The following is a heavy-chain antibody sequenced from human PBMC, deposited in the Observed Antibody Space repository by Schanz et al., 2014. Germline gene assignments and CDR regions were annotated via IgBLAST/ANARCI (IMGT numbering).Heavy chain of an antibody. CDR1: GITFSSHS. Sequence: EEQLVESGGGLVQPGGSLRLSCAASGITFSSHSFNWVRQAPGKGLEWISYITYNGGTIYYADSVKGRFTISRDNAKNSLFLHMNSLRAEDTAVYYCVRDILHRVYDSGSPWGQGTLVTVSS. D-gene: IGHD3-10*01. J-gene: IGHJ5*02. CDR3: VRDILHRVYDSGSP. V-gene: IGHV3-48*04. CDR2: ITYNGGTI.